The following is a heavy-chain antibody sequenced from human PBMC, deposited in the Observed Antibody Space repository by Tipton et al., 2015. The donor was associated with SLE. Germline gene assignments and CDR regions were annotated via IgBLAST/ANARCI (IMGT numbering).Heavy chain of an antibody. Sequence: TLSLTCAVYGGSFSGYYWTWSRQPPGKGLEWIGEINHSGSTNYNPSLKSRVTVSVDTSKNQFSLRLTSVTASDTAVYYCARDRAICTRTTCYGDNWFDPWGQGTLVTVSS. CDR1: GGSFSGYY. CDR2: INHSGST. V-gene: IGHV4-34*01. CDR3: ARDRAICTRTTCYGDNWFDP. D-gene: IGHD2-2*01. J-gene: IGHJ5*02.